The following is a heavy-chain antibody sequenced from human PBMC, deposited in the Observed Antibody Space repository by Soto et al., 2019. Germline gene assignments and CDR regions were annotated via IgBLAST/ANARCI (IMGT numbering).Heavy chain of an antibody. CDR1: GGTFSSYT. D-gene: IGHD6-19*01. CDR2: IIPILGIA. J-gene: IGHJ4*02. V-gene: IGHV1-69*02. Sequence: QVQLVQSGAEVKKPGSSVKVSCKASGGTFSSYTISWVRQAPGQGLEWMGRIIPILGIANYAQKFQGRVTITADKSTSTAYMELSSLRSEDTAVYYCARDIAVAGPTGDYWGQGTLVTVSS. CDR3: ARDIAVAGPTGDY.